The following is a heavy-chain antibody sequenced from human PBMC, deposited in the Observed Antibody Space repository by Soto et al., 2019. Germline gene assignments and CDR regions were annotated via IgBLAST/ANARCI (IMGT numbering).Heavy chain of an antibody. D-gene: IGHD3-3*01. CDR3: ARLTYYDFWSGYFGYFDY. CDR2: IYYSGST. CDR1: GGSISSSSYY. J-gene: IGHJ4*02. V-gene: IGHV4-39*01. Sequence: SETLSLTCTVSGGSISSSSYYWGWIRQPPGKGLEWIGSIYYSGSTYYNPSLKSRVTISVDTSKNQFSLKLSSVTAADTAVYYCARLTYYDFWSGYFGYFDYWGQGTLVTVS.